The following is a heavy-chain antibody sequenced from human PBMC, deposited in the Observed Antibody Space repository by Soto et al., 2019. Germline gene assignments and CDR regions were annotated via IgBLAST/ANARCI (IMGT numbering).Heavy chain of an antibody. V-gene: IGHV1-69*02. J-gene: IGHJ4*02. CDR2: IIPILCIA. Sequence: SVTVSCKASVGTFSSYTISWVRQAPGQGLEWMGRIIPILCIANYAQKFQGRVTITADKSTSTAYVELSSLRSEDTAVYYCARGVDTAMDVFDYWGQGTLVTVSS. CDR3: ARGVDTAMDVFDY. D-gene: IGHD5-18*01. CDR1: VGTFSSYT.